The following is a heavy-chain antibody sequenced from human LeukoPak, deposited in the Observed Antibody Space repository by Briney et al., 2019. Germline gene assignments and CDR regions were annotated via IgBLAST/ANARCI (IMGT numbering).Heavy chain of an antibody. J-gene: IGHJ1*01. CDR1: GGSFSCYY. V-gene: IGHV4-34*01. CDR2: INHSGST. Sequence: PSETLSLTCAVYGGSFSCYYWSWIRQPPGKGLEWIGEINHSGSTNYNPSLKSRVTISVDTSKNQFSLKLSAVTAAATAVYYCARLDRVGYWSGGSCRYFQHWGQGSLVTVSS. D-gene: IGHD2-15*01. CDR3: ARLDRVGYWSGGSCRYFQH.